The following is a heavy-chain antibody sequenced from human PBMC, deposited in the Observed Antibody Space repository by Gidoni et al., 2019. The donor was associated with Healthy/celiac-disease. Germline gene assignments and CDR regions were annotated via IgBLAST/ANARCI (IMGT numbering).Heavy chain of an antibody. J-gene: IGHJ4*02. Sequence: QVQLQESGPGLVKPSETLSLTCTVSGGSISSYYWSWIRQPPGKGLEWIGYIYYSGSTNYNPSLKSRVTISVDTSKNQFSLKLSSVTAADTAVYYCASIRGSSGYKWGQGTLVTVSS. CDR1: GGSISSYY. V-gene: IGHV4-59*08. CDR3: ASIRGSSGYK. D-gene: IGHD3-22*01. CDR2: IYYSGST.